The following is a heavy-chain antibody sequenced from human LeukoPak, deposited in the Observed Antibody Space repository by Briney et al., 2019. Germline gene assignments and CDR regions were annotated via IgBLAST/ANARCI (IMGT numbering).Heavy chain of an antibody. D-gene: IGHD3-3*02. CDR2: MNPNSGNT. J-gene: IGHJ5*02. V-gene: IGHV1-8*01. CDR3: ARVRPKLARANYNWFAP. Sequence: ASVKVSCKASGYTFTSYDINWVRQATGQGLEWMGWMNPNSGNTGYAQKFQGRVTMTRNTSISTAYMELSSLRSEDTAVYYCARVRPKLARANYNWFAPCGQGTLVTVSS. CDR1: GYTFTSYD.